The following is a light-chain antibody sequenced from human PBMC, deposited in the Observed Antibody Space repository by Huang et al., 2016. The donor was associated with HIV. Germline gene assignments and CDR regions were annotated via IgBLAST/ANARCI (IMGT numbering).Light chain of an antibody. Sequence: EVVLTQSPATVSVSPGQGATLSCRASQSVEISVAWYTQKPGQSPRLRIYGASERAAGTPVRFSGSGSGTHFTLTISSLEPDDVGVYYCHQRHNWLTFGGGTKVEI. CDR2: GAS. CDR1: QSVEIS. V-gene: IGKV3-11*01. J-gene: IGKJ4*01. CDR3: HQRHNWLT.